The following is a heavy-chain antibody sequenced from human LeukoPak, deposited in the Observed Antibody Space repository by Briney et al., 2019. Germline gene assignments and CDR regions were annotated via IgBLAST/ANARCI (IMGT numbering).Heavy chain of an antibody. CDR2: IYHSGST. D-gene: IGHD4-17*01. Sequence: SETLSLICAVSGYSISSGYYWGWIRQPPGKGLEWIGSIYHSGSTYYNPSLKSRVTISVDTSKNQFSLKLSSVTAADTAVYYCARHVYHPVTTVWAFDIWGQGTMVTVSS. CDR1: GYSISSGYY. V-gene: IGHV4-38-2*01. CDR3: ARHVYHPVTTVWAFDI. J-gene: IGHJ3*02.